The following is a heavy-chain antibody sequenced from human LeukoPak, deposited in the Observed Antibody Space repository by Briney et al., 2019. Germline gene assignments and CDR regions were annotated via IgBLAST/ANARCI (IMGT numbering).Heavy chain of an antibody. CDR2: TYYRSKWYN. D-gene: IGHD3-9*01. J-gene: IGHJ4*02. CDR1: GDSVSSNSAA. V-gene: IGHV6-1*01. CDR3: ARDLYFVGYSRYFGGGGFDY. Sequence: SQTLSLTCAISGDSVSSNSAAWNWIRQSPSRGLEWLGRTYYRSKWYNDYAVSVKSRITINPDTSKNQFSLQLNSVTPEDTAVYCGARDLYFVGYSRYFGGGGFDYWGQGTLVTVSS.